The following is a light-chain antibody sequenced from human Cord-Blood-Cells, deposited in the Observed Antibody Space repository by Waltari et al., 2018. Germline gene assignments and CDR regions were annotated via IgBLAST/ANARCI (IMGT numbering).Light chain of an antibody. J-gene: IGKJ4*01. CDR1: QRISSY. V-gene: IGKV1-39*01. CDR3: QQSYSSPLT. CDR2: GAS. Sequence: DIQMTQSPSSLSASVGDRVTITCRASQRISSYLNWYQQKPGQAPKLLIYGASSLASGIPARFSGSGSGTDFTLTISSLQSEDFAAYYCQQSYSSPLTFGGGTKVEIK.